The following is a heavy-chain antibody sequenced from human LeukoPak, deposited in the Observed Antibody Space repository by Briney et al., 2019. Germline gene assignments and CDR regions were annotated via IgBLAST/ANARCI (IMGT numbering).Heavy chain of an antibody. CDR1: EVTFSKYW. V-gene: IGHV3-7*01. D-gene: IGHD6-19*01. J-gene: IGHJ4*02. CDR3: ARAPPLLVVAGTPDY. CDR2: IKQDGSDT. Sequence: QAGGSLRLSCVASEVTFSKYWMTWVRQAPGKGLEWVANIKQDGSDTYYGDSVKGRFTISRDNAKNSLYLQMNSLRVEDTAVYYCARAPPLLVVAGTPDYWGQGTLVTVSS.